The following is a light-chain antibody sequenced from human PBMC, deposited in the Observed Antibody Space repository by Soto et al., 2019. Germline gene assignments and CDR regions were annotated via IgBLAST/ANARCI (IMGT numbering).Light chain of an antibody. J-gene: IGKJ1*01. CDR2: KAS. Sequence: DIQMTQSPSTLSASVGDRVTITCRASQSISSWLAWYQQKPGTAPKLLIYKASSLESGVPSRFSGSGSGTEFTLTISSLQPDDFATYYCQQYNSFLTTFGQGTKVDIK. CDR3: QQYNSFLTT. CDR1: QSISSW. V-gene: IGKV1-5*03.